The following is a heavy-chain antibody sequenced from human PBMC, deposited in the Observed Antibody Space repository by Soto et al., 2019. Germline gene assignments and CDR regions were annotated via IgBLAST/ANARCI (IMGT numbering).Heavy chain of an antibody. CDR1: GYTFTGYY. J-gene: IGHJ4*02. CDR3: ARDPTYYYDSSGPREYYFDY. V-gene: IGHV1-2*02. CDR2: INPNSGGT. D-gene: IGHD3-22*01. Sequence: ASVKVSCKASGYTFTGYYMHWVRQAPGQGLEWMGWINPNSGGTNYAQKFQGRVTMTRDTSISTAYMELSRPRSDDTAVYYCARDPTYYYDSSGPREYYFDYWGQGTLVTVSS.